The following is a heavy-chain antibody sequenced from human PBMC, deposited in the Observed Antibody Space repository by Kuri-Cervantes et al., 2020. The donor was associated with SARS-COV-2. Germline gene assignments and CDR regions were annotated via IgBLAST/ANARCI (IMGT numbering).Heavy chain of an antibody. J-gene: IGHJ6*02. V-gene: IGHV4-39*01. Sequence: SETLSLTCTVSGGSISSSSYYWGWIRQPPGKGLEWIGSIYYSGSTYYNPSLKSRVTISVDTSKNQFSLKLSSVTAADTAVYYCARLPSYYYYGMGVWGQGTTVTVSS. CDR1: GGSISSSSYY. CDR3: ARLPSYYYYGMGV. CDR2: IYYSGST.